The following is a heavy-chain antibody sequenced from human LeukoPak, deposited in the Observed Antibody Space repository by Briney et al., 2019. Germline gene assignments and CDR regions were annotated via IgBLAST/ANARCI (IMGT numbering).Heavy chain of an antibody. CDR2: IIPIFGIA. J-gene: IGHJ5*02. D-gene: IGHD4-23*01. V-gene: IGHV1-69*04. Sequence: ASVKVSCKASGGTFSSYAISWVRQAPGQGLEWMGRIIPIFGIANYAQKFQGRVTITADKSTSTAYMELSSLRSEDTAVYYCAREVVTPAWFDPWGQGTLVTVSS. CDR3: AREVVTPAWFDP. CDR1: GGTFSSYA.